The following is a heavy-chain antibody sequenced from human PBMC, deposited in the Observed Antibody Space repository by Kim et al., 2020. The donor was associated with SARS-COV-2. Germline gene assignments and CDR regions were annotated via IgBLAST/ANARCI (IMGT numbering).Heavy chain of an antibody. D-gene: IGHD3-3*01. CDR3: ARGDFWSGYLMYFDY. J-gene: IGHJ4*02. Sequence: SETLSLTCAVYGGSFSGYYWSWIRQPPGKGLEWIGEINHSGSTNYNPSLKSRVTISVDTSKNQFSLKLSSVTAADTAVYYCARGDFWSGYLMYFDYWGQG. CDR1: GGSFSGYY. CDR2: INHSGST. V-gene: IGHV4-34*01.